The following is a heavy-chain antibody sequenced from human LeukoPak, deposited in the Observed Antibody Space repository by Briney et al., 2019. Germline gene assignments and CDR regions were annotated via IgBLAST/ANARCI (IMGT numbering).Heavy chain of an antibody. V-gene: IGHV3-30*18. D-gene: IGHD3-22*01. CDR3: AKGGVYDSSGYYYEYYYMDV. CDR2: ISYDGSNK. CDR1: GFTFSSYG. Sequence: GGSLRLSCAASGFTFSSYGTHWVRQAPGKGLEWVAVISYDGSNKYYADSVKGRFTISRDNSKNTLYLQMNSLRAEDTAVYYCAKGGVYDSSGYYYEYYYMDVWGKGTTVTVSS. J-gene: IGHJ6*03.